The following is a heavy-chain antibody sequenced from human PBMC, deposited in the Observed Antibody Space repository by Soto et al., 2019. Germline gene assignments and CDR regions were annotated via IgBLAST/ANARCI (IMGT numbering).Heavy chain of an antibody. CDR3: ARRYGDYFDF. V-gene: IGHV4-59*08. CDR1: GGSINSYY. CDR2: IYYSGST. Sequence: LSLTCTVSGGSINSYYWSWIRQPPGKGLEWIGYIYYSGSTNYNPSLKSRVTISVDTSKNQFSLKLSSVTAADTAVYYCARRYGDYFDFWGQGTLVTVSS. D-gene: IGHD4-17*01. J-gene: IGHJ4*02.